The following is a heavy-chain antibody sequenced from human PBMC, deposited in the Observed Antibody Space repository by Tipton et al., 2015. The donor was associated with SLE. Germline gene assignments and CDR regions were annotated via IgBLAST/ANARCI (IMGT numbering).Heavy chain of an antibody. CDR2: ISYDGSNK. CDR3: AKDKFSSGRSAQNS. J-gene: IGHJ4*02. Sequence: SLRLSCAASGFTFSTYAMHWVRQAPGKGLEWVAVISYDGSNKYYADSVKGRFTISRDNSKNTLYLQMNSLRVEDTAVYYCAKDKFSSGRSAQNSWGQGTLVTVSS. V-gene: IGHV3-30*04. D-gene: IGHD6-19*01. CDR1: GFTFSTYA.